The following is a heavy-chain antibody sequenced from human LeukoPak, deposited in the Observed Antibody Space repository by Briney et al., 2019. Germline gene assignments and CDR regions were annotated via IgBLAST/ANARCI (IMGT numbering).Heavy chain of an antibody. CDR1: GYTFSSYD. CDR2: MNPNSGNT. Sequence: ASVKVSCKASGYTFSSYDITWVRHAPGQGLEYMGWMNPNSGNTGCAQKFRGRITMTSDASITSAYMELSSLTSEDTAVYYCARAVRNQLLSEYWGQGTLITVSS. D-gene: IGHD2-2*01. J-gene: IGHJ4*02. CDR3: ARAVRNQLLSEY. V-gene: IGHV1-8*01.